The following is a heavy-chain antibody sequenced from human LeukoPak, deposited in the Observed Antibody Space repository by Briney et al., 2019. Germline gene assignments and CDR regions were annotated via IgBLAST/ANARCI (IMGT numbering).Heavy chain of an antibody. V-gene: IGHV4-61*02. CDR3: ARGGVTAIPLGYYYYGMDV. J-gene: IGHJ6*02. CDR1: GGSISSGSYY. D-gene: IGHD2-21*02. Sequence: SQTLSLTSTVPGGSISSGSYYWSWIRHPAGKGLEWIVRIYTSGSTNYNPSLKSRVTISVDTSKNQFSLKLSSVTAADTAVYYCARGGVTAIPLGYYYYGMDVWGQGTTVAVSS. CDR2: IYTSGST.